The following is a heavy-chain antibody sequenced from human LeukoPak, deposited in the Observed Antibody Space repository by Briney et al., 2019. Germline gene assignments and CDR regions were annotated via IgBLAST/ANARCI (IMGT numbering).Heavy chain of an antibody. CDR1: GYSFTSYW. CDR3: ARLHCRGSSCYQFDY. CDR2: IYPGDSDT. Sequence: GESLKISCKGSGYSFTSYWIGWVRQMPGKGLEWMGIIYPGDSDTRYSPSFQGQVTISADKSISTAYLQWSSLKASDTVMYYCARLHCRGSSCYQFDYWGQGTLVTVPS. D-gene: IGHD2-15*01. V-gene: IGHV5-51*01. J-gene: IGHJ4*02.